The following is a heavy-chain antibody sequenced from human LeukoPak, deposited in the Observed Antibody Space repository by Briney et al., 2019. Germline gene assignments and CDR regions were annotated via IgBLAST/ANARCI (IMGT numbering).Heavy chain of an antibody. D-gene: IGHD1-1*01. CDR1: GYTFIDYY. V-gene: IGHV1-2*02. CDR3: ARVPNTKAFDY. J-gene: IGHJ4*02. Sequence: GASVKVSCKASGYTFIDYYLRWVRQAPGQGLEWMGWINPKSGGRTYAEKFQGRVTMTRDTSISTAYMELSRLRSDDTAGYYCARVPNTKAFDYWGQGTLVTVSS. CDR2: INPKSGGR.